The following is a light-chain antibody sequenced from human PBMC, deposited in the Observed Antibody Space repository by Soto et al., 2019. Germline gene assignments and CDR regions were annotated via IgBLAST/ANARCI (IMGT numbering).Light chain of an antibody. CDR1: KDDIGVYDF. J-gene: IGLJ1*01. CDR2: EVV. Sequence: QSALTQPPSASGSPGQSVTISCTRTKDDIGVYDFVSWYQHHPGKAPRLIIYEVVQRPSGVPDRFSGSKSGNTASLTVSGLQAEDEADYYCSSYTTSSSYVFGTGTKVTVL. V-gene: IGLV2-8*01. CDR3: SSYTTSSSYV.